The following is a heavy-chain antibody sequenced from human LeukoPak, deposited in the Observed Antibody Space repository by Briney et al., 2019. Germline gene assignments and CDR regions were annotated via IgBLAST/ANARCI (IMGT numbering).Heavy chain of an antibody. Sequence: SGGSLRLSCAASGFTFSSYAMHWVRQAPGKGLEWVAVISSDGNNKYYTASVKGRFIISRDNSKNTLYLQMNSLRTEDTAVYYCAREMDYDSSGYTLDYWGQGTLVTVSS. D-gene: IGHD3-22*01. J-gene: IGHJ4*02. CDR3: AREMDYDSSGYTLDY. CDR1: GFTFSSYA. CDR2: ISSDGNNK. V-gene: IGHV3-30-3*01.